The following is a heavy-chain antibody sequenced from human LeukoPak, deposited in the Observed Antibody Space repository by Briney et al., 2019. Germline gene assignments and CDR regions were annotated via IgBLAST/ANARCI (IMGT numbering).Heavy chain of an antibody. CDR1: GFTLSSYA. D-gene: IGHD2-2*01. V-gene: IGHV3-30*04. J-gene: IGHJ6*03. CDR3: ARDQDCSSTSCSMHYYYMDV. CDR2: ISYDGSNK. Sequence: GGSLRLSCAASGFTLSSYAMHWVRQAPGKGLEWVAVISYDGSNKYYADSVKGRFTISRDNSKNTLYLQMNSLRAEDTAVYYCARDQDCSSTSCSMHYYYMDVWGKGTTVTVSS.